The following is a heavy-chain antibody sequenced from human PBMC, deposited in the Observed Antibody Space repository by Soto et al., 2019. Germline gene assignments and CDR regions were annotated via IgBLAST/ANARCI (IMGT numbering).Heavy chain of an antibody. D-gene: IGHD3-9*01. CDR2: ISYDGSNK. CDR3: ARVREGLRYFDWLAGDFDY. J-gene: IGHJ4*02. V-gene: IGHV3-30-3*01. Sequence: QVQLVESGGGVVQPGRSLRLSCAASGFTFSSYAMHWVRQAPGKGLEWVAVISYDGSNKYYADSVKGRFTISRDNSKNTLYLQRNSLRAEDTAVYYCARVREGLRYFDWLAGDFDYWGQGTLVTVSS. CDR1: GFTFSSYA.